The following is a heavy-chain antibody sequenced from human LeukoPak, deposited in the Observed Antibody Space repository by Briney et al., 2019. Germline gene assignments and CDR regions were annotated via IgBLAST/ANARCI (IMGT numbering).Heavy chain of an antibody. CDR3: AKGTIAAAGTDCDY. CDR1: GFTFSHYS. D-gene: IGHD6-13*01. Sequence: GGSLRLSCVASGFTFSHYSMNWVRQAPGKGLEWVSAISGRDGYTYYADSVKGRFTISRDNSKDTLFLHMSSLRAEDTAVYYCAKGTIAAAGTDCDYWGQGTQVTVSS. J-gene: IGHJ4*02. CDR2: ISGRDGYT. V-gene: IGHV3-23*01.